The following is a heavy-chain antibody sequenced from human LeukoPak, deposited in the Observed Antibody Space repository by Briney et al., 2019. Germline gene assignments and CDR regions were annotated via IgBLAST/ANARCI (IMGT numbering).Heavy chain of an antibody. J-gene: IGHJ6*02. CDR1: GYTFTSYE. CDR3: ARNFEPTGTGYYYYCGMDV. D-gene: IGHD1-1*01. Sequence: ASVKVSCKASGYTFTSYEINWVRQATGQGLEWMGRMNPNSGNTAYAQKFQGRVTMTRNTSISTGYMELSSLRSEDTAVYYCARNFEPTGTGYYYYCGMDVWGQGTTVTVSS. CDR2: MNPNSGNT. V-gene: IGHV1-8*01.